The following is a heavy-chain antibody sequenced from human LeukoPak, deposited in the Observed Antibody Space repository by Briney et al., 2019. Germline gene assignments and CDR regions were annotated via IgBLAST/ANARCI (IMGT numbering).Heavy chain of an antibody. D-gene: IGHD2-21*02. CDR1: GFTFSNKA. Sequence: GGSLRLSCVASGFTFSNKAMSWVRQAPGMGLEWVTSTTQSGESSGYADSVKGRFTISRDNPKNTLFLQMDSLRVEDTAIYYCARESGGDWGYFDDWGQGTLVTVSS. CDR2: TTQSGESS. V-gene: IGHV3-23*01. J-gene: IGHJ4*02. CDR3: ARESGGDWGYFDD.